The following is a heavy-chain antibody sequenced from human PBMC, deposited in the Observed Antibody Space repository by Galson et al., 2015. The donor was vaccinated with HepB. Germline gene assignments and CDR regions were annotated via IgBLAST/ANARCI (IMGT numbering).Heavy chain of an antibody. CDR2: ISPYNRNA. CDR1: GYTFSSYS. J-gene: IGHJ5*02. D-gene: IGHD2-15*01. Sequence: SVKVSCKASGYTFSSYSITWVRPAPGQGLEWMGWISPYNRNADYAHQLQGRVTMTTDTSTSTAYMELRSLRSDDTAVYYCARGALVVVVNATQNNWFDPWGQGTLVTVSS. V-gene: IGHV1-18*01. CDR3: ARGALVVVVNATQNNWFDP.